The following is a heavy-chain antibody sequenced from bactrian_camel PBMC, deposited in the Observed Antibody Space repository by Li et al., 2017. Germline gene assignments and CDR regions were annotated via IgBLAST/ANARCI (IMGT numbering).Heavy chain of an antibody. Sequence: HVQLVESGGGSVQAGGSLRLSCAPSGYYYVSPCMGWFRQAPGKEREGVAAFDTDGTIIYADSVKGRFTISKDSADYTLYLQMNALKPEDTAMYYCAAENPRRKFGVLVCPSISRLSEYVYWGQGTQVTVS. J-gene: IGHJ4*01. D-gene: IGHD1*01. CDR1: GYYYVSPC. CDR2: FDTDGTI. CDR3: AAENPRRKFGVLVCPSISRLSEYVY. V-gene: IGHV3S53*01.